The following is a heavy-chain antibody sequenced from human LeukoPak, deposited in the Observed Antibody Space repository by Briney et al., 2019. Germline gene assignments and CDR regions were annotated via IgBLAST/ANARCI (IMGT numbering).Heavy chain of an antibody. D-gene: IGHD2-21*02. CDR2: IYSGGST. CDR3: ASANCGGDCSYDY. V-gene: IGHV3-53*01. J-gene: IGHJ4*02. CDR1: GFTVSSNY. Sequence: GGPLRLSCAASGFTVSSNYMSWVRQAPGKGLEWVSVIYSGGSTYYADSVKGRFTISRDSSKNTLYLQINSLRAEDTAVYYCASANCGGDCSYDYWGQGTLVTVSS.